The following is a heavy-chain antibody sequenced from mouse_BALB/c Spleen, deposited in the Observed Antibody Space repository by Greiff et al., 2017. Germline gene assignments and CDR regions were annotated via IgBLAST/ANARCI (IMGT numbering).Heavy chain of an antibody. J-gene: IGHJ3*01. CDR2: IWAGGST. CDR3: AREDYGSPFAY. D-gene: IGHD1-2*01. V-gene: IGHV2-9*02. CDR1: GFSLTSYG. Sequence: VQRVESGPGLVAPSQSLSITCTVSGFSLTSYGVHWVRQPPGKGLEWLGVIWAGGSTNYNSALMSRLSISKDNSKSQVFLKMNSLQTDDTAMYYCAREDYGSPFAYWGQGTLVTVSA.